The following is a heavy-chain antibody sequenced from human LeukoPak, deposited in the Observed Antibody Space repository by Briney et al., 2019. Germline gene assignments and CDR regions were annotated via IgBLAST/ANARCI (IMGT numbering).Heavy chain of an antibody. CDR2: INPNSGGT. Sequence: ASVKVSCKASGYTFTDYYMHWVRQAPGQGLEWMGWINPNSGGTNYAQKFQGRVTMTRDTSINTAYMELSRLRSDDTAVYHCARVKTAIFGVETGAFDIWGQGTMVTVSS. D-gene: IGHD3-3*01. J-gene: IGHJ3*02. CDR1: GYTFTDYY. CDR3: ARVKTAIFGVETGAFDI. V-gene: IGHV1-2*02.